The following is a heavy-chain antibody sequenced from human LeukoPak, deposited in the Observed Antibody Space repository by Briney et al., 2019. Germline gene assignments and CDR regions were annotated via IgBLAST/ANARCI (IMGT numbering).Heavy chain of an antibody. Sequence: TASETLSLTCTVSGYSISSGYYWGWIRQPPGKGLEWIGSIYHSGSTYYNPSLKSRVTISVDTSKNQFSLKLSSVTAADTVVYYCARMALRWFDPWGQGTLVTVSS. V-gene: IGHV4-38-2*02. CDR1: GYSISSGYY. J-gene: IGHJ5*02. CDR2: IYHSGST. D-gene: IGHD5-24*01. CDR3: ARMALRWFDP.